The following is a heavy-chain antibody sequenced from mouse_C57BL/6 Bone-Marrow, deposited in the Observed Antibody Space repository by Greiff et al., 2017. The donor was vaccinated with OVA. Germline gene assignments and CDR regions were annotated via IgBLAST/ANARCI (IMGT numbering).Heavy chain of an antibody. CDR1: GFTFSSYA. CDR2: ISDGGSYT. CDR3: ARDRDYDGFDY. V-gene: IGHV5-4*01. J-gene: IGHJ2*01. D-gene: IGHD2-4*01. Sequence: EVQLVESGGGLVKPGGSLKLSCAASGFTFSSYAMSWVRQTPEKRLEWVATISDGGSYTYYPDNVKGRFTTSRDNAKNNLYLQMSHLKSEDTAMYYCARDRDYDGFDYWGQGTTLTVSS.